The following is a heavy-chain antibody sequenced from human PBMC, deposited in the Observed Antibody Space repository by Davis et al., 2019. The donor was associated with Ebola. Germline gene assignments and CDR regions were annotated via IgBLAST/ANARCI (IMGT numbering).Heavy chain of an antibody. CDR1: GGSISSGGYS. D-gene: IGHD3-3*02. CDR2: IYYSGST. CDR3: ARGSFGAPSFDY. J-gene: IGHJ4*02. V-gene: IGHV4-30-4*07. Sequence: MPSETLSLTCAVSGGSISSGGYSWNWIRQPPGKGLEWIGYIYYSGSTYYNPSLKSRVSISVATSRNQFSLKLSSVTAADTAVYYCARGSFGAPSFDYWGQGTLVTVSS.